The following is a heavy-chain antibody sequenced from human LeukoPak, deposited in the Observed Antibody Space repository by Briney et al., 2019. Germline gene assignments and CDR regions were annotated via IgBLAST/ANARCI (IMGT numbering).Heavy chain of an antibody. J-gene: IGHJ6*03. Sequence: SVKVSCKASGGTFSSYAISWVRQAPGQGLEWMGGIIPIFGTSSNAQKFQGRVTITTDGSTSTAYMELSSLRSEDTAVYYCARGRYSFGYNYYYYMDVWGKGTTVTVSS. CDR2: IIPIFGTS. CDR3: ARGRYSFGYNYYYYMDV. V-gene: IGHV1-69*05. D-gene: IGHD5-18*01. CDR1: GGTFSSYA.